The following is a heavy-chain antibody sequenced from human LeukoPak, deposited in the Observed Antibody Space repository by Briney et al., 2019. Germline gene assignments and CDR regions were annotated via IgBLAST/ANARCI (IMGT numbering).Heavy chain of an antibody. Sequence: GGSLRLSCAASGFPFSNHDMHWVRQAPGKGLEFVKSFGAEGTSAFYAISAKGRLTISRDNPKSTMHLQMGGLRPEDSAVYYGARELGGTKTGGFDIWGQGTVVTVSS. J-gene: IGHJ3*02. V-gene: IGHV3-64*01. CDR1: GFPFSNHD. D-gene: IGHD1-14*01. CDR2: FGAEGTSA. CDR3: ARELGGTKTGGFDI.